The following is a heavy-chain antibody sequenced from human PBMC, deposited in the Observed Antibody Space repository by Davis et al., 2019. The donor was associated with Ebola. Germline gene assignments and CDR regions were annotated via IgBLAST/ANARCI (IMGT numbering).Heavy chain of an antibody. Sequence: PGGSLRLSCAASGFTFSSYSMNWVRQAPGKGLEWVSSISSSSSYIYYADSVKGRFTISRDNAKNSLYLQMNSLRAEDTAVYYCARCAGEGELSLYPLDAFDIWGQGTMVTVSS. J-gene: IGHJ3*02. D-gene: IGHD3-16*02. V-gene: IGHV3-21*01. CDR2: ISSSSSYI. CDR1: GFTFSSYS. CDR3: ARCAGEGELSLYPLDAFDI.